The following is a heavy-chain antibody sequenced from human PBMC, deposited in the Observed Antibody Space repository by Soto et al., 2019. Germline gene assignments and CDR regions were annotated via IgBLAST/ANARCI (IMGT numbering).Heavy chain of an antibody. Sequence: QITLKESGPTLVKPTQTLTLTCTFSGFSLNTRAVFVGWIRQAPAKALEWLALINWKDDERYSPSLKDRLTITKDTSKIHVVLPMTNIGPVDTATYYCAHRHDLGGFDIWGHGTAVTVSS. D-gene: IGHD2-15*01. J-gene: IGHJ3*02. CDR2: INWKDDE. CDR1: GFSLNTRAVF. V-gene: IGHV2-5*01. CDR3: AHRHDLGGFDI.